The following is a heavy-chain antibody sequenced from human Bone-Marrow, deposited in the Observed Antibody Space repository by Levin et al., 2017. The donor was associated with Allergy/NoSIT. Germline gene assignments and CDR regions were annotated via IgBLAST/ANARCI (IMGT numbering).Heavy chain of an antibody. CDR2: ITRGSGGGL. J-gene: IGHJ4*02. CDR3: ARGTYGSFDY. Sequence: GESLKISCAASGFTFSSYAMSWFRQAPGKGLEWVSHITRGSGGGLYSAHSVKGRFTISRDTSKTTLYLQMNSMRADDTALYYCARGTYGSFDYWGQGTLVTVSS. CDR1: GFTFSSYA. D-gene: IGHD1-26*01. V-gene: IGHV3-23*01.